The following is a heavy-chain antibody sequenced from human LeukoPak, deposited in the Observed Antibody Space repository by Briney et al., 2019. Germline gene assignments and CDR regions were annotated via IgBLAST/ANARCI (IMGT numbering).Heavy chain of an antibody. CDR3: AGTYYDFWSGYQDAYYGMDV. J-gene: IGHJ6*02. CDR1: GGSISSYY. V-gene: IGHV4-59*01. Sequence: SETLSLTCTVSGGSISSYYWSWIRQPPGKGLEWIGYIYYSGSTNYNPSLKSRVTISVDTSKNQFYLKLSSVTAADTAVYYCAGTYYDFWSGYQDAYYGMDVWGQGTTVTVSS. CDR2: IYYSGST. D-gene: IGHD3-3*01.